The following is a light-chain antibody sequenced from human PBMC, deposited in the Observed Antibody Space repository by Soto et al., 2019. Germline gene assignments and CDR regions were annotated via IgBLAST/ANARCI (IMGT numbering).Light chain of an antibody. CDR1: LSITNY. CDR2: AAS. V-gene: IGKV1-39*01. J-gene: IGKJ2*01. CDR3: QQSYSTPHT. Sequence: DFQMTQSPSSLSASVGDRVTITCRASLSITNYLNWYQQKPGKAPRLLIYAASILQSGVPPRFSGSGFGTEFTLIISCLHPEDFATYYCQQSYSTPHTFGQGTKVEIK.